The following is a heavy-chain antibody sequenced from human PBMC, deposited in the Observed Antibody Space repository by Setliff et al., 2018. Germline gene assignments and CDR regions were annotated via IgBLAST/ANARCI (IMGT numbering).Heavy chain of an antibody. CDR1: GASITSGSYY. CDR2: IYYSGNS. Sequence: SETLSLTCTVSGASITSGSYYWGWIRQPPGKGLEWIGTIYYSGNSNYNPSLKSRVTISVDTSKNQFSLKVSSVTAADTAVYYCARLGTTIPTSGTWTYYYYYYMDVWGKGTTVTVSS. J-gene: IGHJ6*03. CDR3: ARLGTTIPTSGTWTYYYYYYMDV. D-gene: IGHD2-21*01. V-gene: IGHV4-39*01.